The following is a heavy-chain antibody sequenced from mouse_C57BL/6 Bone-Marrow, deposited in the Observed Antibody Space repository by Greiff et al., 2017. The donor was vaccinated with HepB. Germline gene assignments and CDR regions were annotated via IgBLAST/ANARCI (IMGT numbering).Heavy chain of an antibody. CDR1: GFSLTSYG. J-gene: IGHJ4*01. CDR2: IWSDGST. D-gene: IGHD2-5*01. Sequence: VKLMESGPGLVAPSQSLSITCTVSGFSLTSYGVHWVRQPPGKGLEWLVVIWSDGSTTYNSALNSRLSISKDNSKTQVFLKMNSIQTDDTAMYYCARHAAYYSNYLYAMDYWGQGTSVTVSS. CDR3: ARHAAYYSNYLYAMDY. V-gene: IGHV2-6-1*01.